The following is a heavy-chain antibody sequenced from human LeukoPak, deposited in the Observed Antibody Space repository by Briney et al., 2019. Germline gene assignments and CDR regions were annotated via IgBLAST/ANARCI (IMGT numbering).Heavy chain of an antibody. CDR1: GLTVSNDY. CDR3: ARGGGAFCGSDCYRNFDY. CDR2: IYSGGDR. J-gene: IGHJ4*02. Sequence: GGSLRLSCAASGLTVSNDYTSWVRQAPGKGLEWVSVIYSGGDRYYADSVKGRFTISRDNSKNTLDLQMNYLTDEDTAVYYCARGGGAFCGSDCYRNFDYWGQGTLVTVSS. V-gene: IGHV3-66*02. D-gene: IGHD2-21*02.